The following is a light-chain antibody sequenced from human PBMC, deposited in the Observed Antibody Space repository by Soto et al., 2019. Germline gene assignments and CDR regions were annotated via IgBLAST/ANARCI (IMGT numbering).Light chain of an antibody. J-gene: IGLJ2*01. CDR1: SSDVGGYNY. Sequence: QSALTQPRSVSGSPGQSVTLSCTGTSSDVGGYNYVSWYQQYPGKAPTLMIYDVGKRPSGVPDRFSGSKSGNTASLIISGLQAEDEADYYCCSYAGSYSLVFGGGTKLTVL. V-gene: IGLV2-11*01. CDR2: DVG. CDR3: CSYAGSYSLV.